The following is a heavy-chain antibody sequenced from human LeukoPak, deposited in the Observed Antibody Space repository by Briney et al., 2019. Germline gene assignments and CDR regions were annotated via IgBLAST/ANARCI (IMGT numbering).Heavy chain of an antibody. CDR2: ITSSSRYI. J-gene: IGHJ4*02. V-gene: IGHV3-21*04. CDR3: AKDLGRVNPPVVARTNSGYFDY. CDR1: GFTFSTYN. D-gene: IGHD6-19*01. Sequence: GGSLRLSCAASGFTFSTYNMNWVRQAPGKGLEWVSSITSSSRYIYYADSVKGRFTISRDNSKNTLYLQMNSLRAEDTAVYYCAKDLGRVNPPVVARTNSGYFDYWGQGTLVTVSS.